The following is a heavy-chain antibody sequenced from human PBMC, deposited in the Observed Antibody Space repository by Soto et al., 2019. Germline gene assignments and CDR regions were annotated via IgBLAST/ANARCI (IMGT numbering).Heavy chain of an antibody. V-gene: IGHV3-30*03. J-gene: IGHJ6*02. D-gene: IGHD6-6*01. CDR2: ISFDGSNK. CDR3: AVYSSSSYFYYYYGMDV. Sequence: GGSLRLSCAASGFTFSSYGMHWVRQAPDKGLQWVAVISFDGSNKYYADSVKGRFTISRDNSKNTLYLQMNSLRAEDTALYYCAVYSSSSYFYYYYGMDVWGQGTKVTVSS. CDR1: GFTFSSYG.